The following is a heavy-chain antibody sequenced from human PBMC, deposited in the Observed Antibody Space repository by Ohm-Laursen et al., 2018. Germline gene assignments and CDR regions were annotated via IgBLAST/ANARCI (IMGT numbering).Heavy chain of an antibody. V-gene: IGHV3-13*01. D-gene: IGHD4-23*01. CDR2: IGNAGDT. Sequence: GSLRLSCTAPGFTFSSYDMHWVRQATGKGLEWVSAIGNAGDTYYPGSVKGRFTISRENAKNSLYLQMNSLRAGDTAVHYCVRGTVVIGAFDIWGQGTMVTVSS. CDR3: VRGTVVIGAFDI. CDR1: GFTFSSYD. J-gene: IGHJ3*02.